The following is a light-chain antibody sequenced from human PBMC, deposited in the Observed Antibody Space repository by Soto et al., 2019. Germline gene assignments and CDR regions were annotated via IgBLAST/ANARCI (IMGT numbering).Light chain of an antibody. CDR2: KAS. CDR1: QTSSSW. V-gene: IGKV1-5*03. J-gene: IGKJ1*01. CDR3: QHYNSYSEA. Sequence: DIQMTQSPSTLSGSVGDRVTITCRASQTSSSWLAWYQQKPGKAPKLLIYKASTLKSGVPSRFSGSGSGTEFTLNISSLQPDDFATYYCQHYNSYSEAFGQGTKV.